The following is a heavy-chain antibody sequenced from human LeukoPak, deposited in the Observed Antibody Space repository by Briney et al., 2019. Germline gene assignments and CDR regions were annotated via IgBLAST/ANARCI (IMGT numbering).Heavy chain of an antibody. D-gene: IGHD3-9*01. V-gene: IGHV3-23*01. Sequence: PGGSLRLSCAASGFTFSSYGMSWVRQAPGKGLEWVSAIGGSGGSTYYAASVKGRFTISRDNSKNTLYLQMNSLRVEDTAVYYCAKELAYYDILTGYLDWGQGTLVTVSS. CDR3: AKELAYYDILTGYLD. CDR1: GFTFSSYG. J-gene: IGHJ4*02. CDR2: IGGSGGST.